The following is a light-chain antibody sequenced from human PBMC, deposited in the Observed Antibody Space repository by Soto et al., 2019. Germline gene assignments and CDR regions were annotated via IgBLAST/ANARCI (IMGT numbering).Light chain of an antibody. CDR1: SSNIGTNS. V-gene: IGLV1-44*01. CDR2: NNY. CDR3: ASWDDSLKALL. Sequence: QAVVTQPPSASETPEQRVIISCSGGSSNIGTNSVSWYQHLPGTAPKLLIYNNYQRPSGVPDRFSGSKSGTSASLAISGLQSEDEADYYCASWDDSLKALLFGGGTKVTVL. J-gene: IGLJ3*02.